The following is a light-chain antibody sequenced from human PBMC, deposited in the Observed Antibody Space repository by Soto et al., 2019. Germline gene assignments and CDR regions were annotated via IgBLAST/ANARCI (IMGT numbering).Light chain of an antibody. Sequence: QSVLTQPPSASGSPGQSVAISCTGTSSDVGGYNDVSWYQQHPGKAPKLMIYEVTKRPSGVPDRFSGSKSGNTASLTVSGLQADDEADYYCSSYAGSNNLGVVFGGGTQLTVL. CDR3: SSYAGSNNLGVV. CDR1: SSDVGGYND. V-gene: IGLV2-8*01. CDR2: EVT. J-gene: IGLJ7*01.